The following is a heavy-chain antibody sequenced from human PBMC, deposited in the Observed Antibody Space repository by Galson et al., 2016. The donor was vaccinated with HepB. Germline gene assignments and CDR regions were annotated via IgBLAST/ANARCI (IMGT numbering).Heavy chain of an antibody. V-gene: IGHV4-34*01. CDR3: ARCLRGRGGPEGLLDP. D-gene: IGHD3-10*01. CDR2: INHSGST. Sequence: ETLSLTCGVFGGSLSVNYWNWIRQTPGKELEWIADINHSGSTNYNPSLRSRVRISVDTAKNQVSLKLSSVTAADTAIYYCARCLRGRGGPEGLLDPWGQGILVTVSS. CDR1: GGSLSVNY. J-gene: IGHJ5*02.